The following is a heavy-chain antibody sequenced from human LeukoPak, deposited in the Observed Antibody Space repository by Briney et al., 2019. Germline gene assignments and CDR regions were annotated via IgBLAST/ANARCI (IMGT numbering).Heavy chain of an antibody. CDR3: ARDQAKYCSSTSCSAFDP. V-gene: IGHV1-69*05. J-gene: IGHJ5*02. CDR2: IIPIFGTA. D-gene: IGHD2-2*01. CDR1: GGTLSSFA. Sequence: PSAKVSCTVSGGTLSSFAISWVRQAPGHGLEWMGGIIPIFGTAHYAQKFHGRVTITTDESTSTAYMELSSLRSEDTAMYYCARDQAKYCSSTSCSAFDPWGQGTLVTVSS.